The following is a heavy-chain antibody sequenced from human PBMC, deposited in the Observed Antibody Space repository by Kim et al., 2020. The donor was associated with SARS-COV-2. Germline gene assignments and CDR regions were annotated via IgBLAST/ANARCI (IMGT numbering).Heavy chain of an antibody. D-gene: IGHD2-2*01. CDR2: GGEK. V-gene: IGHV3-7*04. J-gene: IGHJ4*02. CDR3: VTGRSSAD. Sequence: GGEKYYVDSVRGRFTISRDNARNSLYLQMNSLRAEDTAVYYCVTGRSSADWGQGALVTVSS.